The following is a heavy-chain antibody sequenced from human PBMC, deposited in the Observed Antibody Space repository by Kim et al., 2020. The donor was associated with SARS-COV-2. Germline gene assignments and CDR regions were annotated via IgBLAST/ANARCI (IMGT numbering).Heavy chain of an antibody. D-gene: IGHD1-1*01. CDR1: GYTFTSYP. CDR2: IYTNTGSP. Sequence: ASVKVSCEASGYTFTSYPINWVRQAPGQRLEWMGWIYTNTGSPTYAQGFTGRFVFSLDTSVSTAYLQISSLKAEDTAVYYCARKLSNFDYWGQGTLVTVS. V-gene: IGHV7-4-1*02. CDR3: ARKLSNFDY. J-gene: IGHJ4*02.